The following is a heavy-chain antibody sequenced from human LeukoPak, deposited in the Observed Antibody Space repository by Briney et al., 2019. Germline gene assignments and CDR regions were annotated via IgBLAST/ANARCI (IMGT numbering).Heavy chain of an antibody. Sequence: GRSLRLSCAASGFTFSSYAMHWVRQAPGKGLEWGAVISYDGSNKYYADSVKGRFTISRDNSKNTLYLQMNSLRAEDTAVYYCARGGSSWPTNWFDPWGQGTLVTVSS. J-gene: IGHJ5*02. CDR1: GFTFSSYA. CDR3: ARGGSSWPTNWFDP. V-gene: IGHV3-30*04. CDR2: ISYDGSNK. D-gene: IGHD6-13*01.